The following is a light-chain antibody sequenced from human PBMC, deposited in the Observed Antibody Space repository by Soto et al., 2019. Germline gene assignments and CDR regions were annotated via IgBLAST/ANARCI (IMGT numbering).Light chain of an antibody. J-gene: IGKJ1*01. Sequence: EIVMTQSPATLSLFPGERATVSCWASQSVRSNLAWYQQKPGQAPRLLIYGASSRATGIPDRFSGSGSGTDFTLTISRLEPEDFAVYYCQQYGSSPRTFGQGTKVDI. CDR3: QQYGSSPRT. CDR1: QSVRSN. CDR2: GAS. V-gene: IGKV3-20*01.